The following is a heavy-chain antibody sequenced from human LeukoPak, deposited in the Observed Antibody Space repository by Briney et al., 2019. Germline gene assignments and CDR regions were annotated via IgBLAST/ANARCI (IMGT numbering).Heavy chain of an antibody. Sequence: PGRSLRLSCTASGFTFKDYATYWVRQAPGKGLEWVSGISWNSGTTDYADSVKGRFTISRDNAKNSLYLQMNSLRAEDTAVYYCAKSPDFDYWGQGTLVTVSS. CDR2: ISWNSGTT. J-gene: IGHJ4*02. CDR3: AKSPDFDY. D-gene: IGHD2-2*01. CDR1: GFTFKDYA. V-gene: IGHV3-9*01.